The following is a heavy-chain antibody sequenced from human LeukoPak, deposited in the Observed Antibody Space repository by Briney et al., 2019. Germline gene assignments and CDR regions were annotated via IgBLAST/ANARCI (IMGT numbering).Heavy chain of an antibody. CDR3: ARGTLRYFDWLLEFDY. D-gene: IGHD3-9*01. Sequence: ASVKVSCKASGYTFTSYAMNWVRQAPGQGLEWMGWISAYNGNTNYAQKLQGRVTMTTDTSTSTAYMELRSLRSDDTAVYYCARGTLRYFDWLLEFDYWGQGTLVTVSS. CDR2: ISAYNGNT. V-gene: IGHV1-18*01. J-gene: IGHJ4*02. CDR1: GYTFTSYA.